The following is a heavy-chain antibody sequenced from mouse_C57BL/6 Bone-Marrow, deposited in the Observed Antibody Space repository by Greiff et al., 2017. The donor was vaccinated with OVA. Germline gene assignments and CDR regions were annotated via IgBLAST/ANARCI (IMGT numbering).Heavy chain of an antibody. Sequence: QVQLQQSGAELVRPGTSVKVSCKASGYAFTNYLIEWVKQRPGQGLEWIGVINPGSGGTNYNEKFKGKATLTADKSSSTAYMQLSSLTSEDSAVYFCARGPYYCGSSYGFAYWGQGTLVTVSA. CDR2: INPGSGGT. CDR3: ARGPYYCGSSYGFAY. D-gene: IGHD1-1*01. J-gene: IGHJ3*01. V-gene: IGHV1-54*01. CDR1: GYAFTNYL.